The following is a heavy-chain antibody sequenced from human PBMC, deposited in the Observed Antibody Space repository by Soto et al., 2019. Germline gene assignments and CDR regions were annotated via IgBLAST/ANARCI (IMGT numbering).Heavy chain of an antibody. CDR2: INPNGGST. Sequence: QVHLVQSGAEVKKPGASVKVSCKASGYIFINYYIHWVRQAHGQGLEWIEIINPNGGSTNNARKYRGRITMARETSRITVYMDLSRPRADGTAVDYWARDLAAADYWGQGTLVTVSS. CDR3: ARDLAAADY. D-gene: IGHD6-13*01. V-gene: IGHV1-46*01. J-gene: IGHJ4*02. CDR1: GYIFINYY.